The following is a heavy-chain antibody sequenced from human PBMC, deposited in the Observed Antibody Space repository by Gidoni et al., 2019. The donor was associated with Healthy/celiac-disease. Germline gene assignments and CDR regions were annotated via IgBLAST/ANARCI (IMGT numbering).Heavy chain of an antibody. Sequence: EVQLLEYGGGLVQPGGSLRLSCAASGFTFSSHAMRWVRQAPGTGLEWVSAISGSGGSTYYADSVKGRFTISRDNSKNTLYLQMNSLRAEDTAVYYCAKPPTRYSSSWWDGVWYFDYWGQGTLVTVSS. J-gene: IGHJ4*02. CDR1: GFTFSSHA. CDR3: AKPPTRYSSSWWDGVWYFDY. V-gene: IGHV3-23*01. CDR2: ISGSGGST. D-gene: IGHD6-13*01.